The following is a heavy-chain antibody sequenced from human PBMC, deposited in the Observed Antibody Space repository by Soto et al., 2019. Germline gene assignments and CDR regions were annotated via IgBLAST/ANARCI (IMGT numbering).Heavy chain of an antibody. CDR1: GFTFSSYG. D-gene: IGHD6-19*01. CDR2: ISYDGSNK. CDR3: AKPRYSSGWYSLDY. J-gene: IGHJ4*02. V-gene: IGHV3-30*18. Sequence: GGSLRLSCAASGFTFSSYGMHWVRQAPGKGLEWVAVISYDGSNKDYADSVKGRFTISRDNSKNTLYLQMNSLRAEDTAVYYCAKPRYSSGWYSLDYWGQGTLVTVSS.